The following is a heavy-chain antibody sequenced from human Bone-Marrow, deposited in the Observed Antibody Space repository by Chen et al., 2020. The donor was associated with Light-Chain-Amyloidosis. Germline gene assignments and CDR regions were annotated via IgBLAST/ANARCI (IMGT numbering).Heavy chain of an antibody. Sequence: EVQLLESGGGLQHPGGSLKLSCAASGFTFDSYALSWVRQAPGKGLEWVSGISDSGGSTYYADSVKGRFTISRVKSKNTVYLQMDSLRAEDTAIYYCARDRLTISSLHYWGQGTLVTVSS. CDR2: ISDSGGST. V-gene: IGHV3-23*01. D-gene: IGHD3-10*01. J-gene: IGHJ4*02. CDR1: GFTFDSYA. CDR3: ARDRLTISSLHY.